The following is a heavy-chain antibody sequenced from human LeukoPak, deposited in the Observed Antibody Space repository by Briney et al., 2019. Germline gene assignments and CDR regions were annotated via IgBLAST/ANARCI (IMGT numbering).Heavy chain of an antibody. CDR2: ISYDGSNK. V-gene: IGHV3-30*03. CDR3: AIGGRYCSSTSCYANAFDY. D-gene: IGHD2-2*01. CDR1: GFTFSSYG. Sequence: GRSLRLSCAASGFTFSSYGIHWVRQAPGKGLEWVAVISYDGSNKYYADSVKGRFTISRDNSKNTLYLQMNSLRAEDTAVYYCAIGGRYCSSTSCYANAFDYWGQGTLVTVSS. J-gene: IGHJ4*02.